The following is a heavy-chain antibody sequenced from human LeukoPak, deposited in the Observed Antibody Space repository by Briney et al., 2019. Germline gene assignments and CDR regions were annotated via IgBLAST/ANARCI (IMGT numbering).Heavy chain of an antibody. CDR3: ARPSYYYDSSGYSHDAFDI. J-gene: IGHJ3*02. Sequence: GESLKISWKGSGYSFTSYLIGWVRQMPGKGLEWMGIIYPGDSDTRYSPPFQGEVTISADKSISTAYLQWSSLKASDTAMYYCARPSYYYDSSGYSHDAFDIWGQGTMVTVSS. CDR2: IYPGDSDT. CDR1: GYSFTSYL. D-gene: IGHD3-22*01. V-gene: IGHV5-51*01.